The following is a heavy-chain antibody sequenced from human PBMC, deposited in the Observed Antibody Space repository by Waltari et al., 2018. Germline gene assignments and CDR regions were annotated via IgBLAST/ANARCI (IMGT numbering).Heavy chain of an antibody. J-gene: IGHJ5*02. V-gene: IGHV1-69*01. CDR1: GGTFSSYA. D-gene: IGHD1-7*01. CDR3: AREGVQWVGTPGWFDP. CDR2: IIPIFGTV. Sequence: QVQLVQSGAEVKKPGSSVKVSCKASGGTFSSYAISWVRQAPGQGLEWMGGIIPIFGTVNYAQKFQGRVTITADESTSTAYMELSSLRSEDTAVYYCAREGVQWVGTPGWFDPWGQGTLVTVSS.